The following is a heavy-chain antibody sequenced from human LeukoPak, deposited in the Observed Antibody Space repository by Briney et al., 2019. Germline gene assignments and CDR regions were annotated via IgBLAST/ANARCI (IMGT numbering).Heavy chain of an antibody. Sequence: PGGSLRLSCAASGFTFSSYAMSWVRQAPGKGLEWVSSISGNGASTYYADSVKSRFTISRDNSKNTLYLHMNSLRAEDTAVYYRAKDRGNYEGLYDYWGQGTLVTVSS. CDR3: AKDRGNYEGLYDY. CDR1: GFTFSSYA. V-gene: IGHV3-23*01. J-gene: IGHJ4*02. D-gene: IGHD1-7*01. CDR2: ISGNGAST.